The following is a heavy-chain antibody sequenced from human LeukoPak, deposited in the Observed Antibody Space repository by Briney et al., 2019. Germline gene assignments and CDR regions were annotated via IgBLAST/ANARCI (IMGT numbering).Heavy chain of an antibody. CDR3: ARDRDSGYGIDY. V-gene: IGHV3-30-3*01. Sequence: PGGSLRLSCAASGFTFSSYAMHWVRQAPGKGLEWVAVISYDGSNKYYADSVKGRFTISRDNSKNTLYLQMNSLRAEDTAVYYCARDRDSGYGIDYWGQGTLVTVSS. CDR1: GFTFSSYA. J-gene: IGHJ4*02. D-gene: IGHD5-12*01. CDR2: ISYDGSNK.